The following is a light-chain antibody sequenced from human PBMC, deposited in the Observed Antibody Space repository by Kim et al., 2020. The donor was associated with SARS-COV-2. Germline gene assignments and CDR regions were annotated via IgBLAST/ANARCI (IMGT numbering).Light chain of an antibody. V-gene: IGLV2-8*01. J-gene: IGLJ1*01. CDR3: NSFAGNNKYV. CDR1: SSDIGAYDY. Sequence: QSVLTQPPSASGSPGQSVTISCTGTSSDIGAYDYVSWYQHHPGKAPKLIIYDVTEWPSWVPDRFSGSKSGSTASLTVSGLQTDDEADYYCNSFAGNNKYVFGSGTKVTVL. CDR2: DVT.